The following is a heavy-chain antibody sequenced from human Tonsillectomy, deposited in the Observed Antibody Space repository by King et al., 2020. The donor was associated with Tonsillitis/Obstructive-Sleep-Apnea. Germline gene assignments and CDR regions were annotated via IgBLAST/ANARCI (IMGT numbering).Heavy chain of an antibody. CDR3: AREGRYYYDSSGYYQYYFDY. J-gene: IGHJ4*02. CDR1: GGSISSVGYY. Sequence: VQLQESGPGLVKPSQTLSLTCTVSGGSISSVGYYWSWIRQHPGKGLEWIGYIYYSGSTYYNPSLKIRVTISVDTSKNQFSLKLSSVTAADTAVYYCAREGRYYYDSSGYYQYYFDYWGQGTLVTVAS. CDR2: IYYSGST. V-gene: IGHV4-31*03. D-gene: IGHD3-22*01.